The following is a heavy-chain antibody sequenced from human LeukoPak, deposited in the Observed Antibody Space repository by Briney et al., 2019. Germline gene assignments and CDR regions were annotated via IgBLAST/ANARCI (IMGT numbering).Heavy chain of an antibody. D-gene: IGHD2-15*01. CDR3: AREPRCSGGSCYSYYYYGMDV. CDR2: ISGSGGNT. Sequence: GGSLRLSCAASGFTFSTYAMSWVRQAPGKGLEWVSAISGSGGNTFYADSVKGRFTISRDNSKNTLYLQMNSLRAEDTAVYYCAREPRCSGGSCYSYYYYGMDVWGQGTTVTVSS. CDR1: GFTFSTYA. V-gene: IGHV3-23*01. J-gene: IGHJ6*02.